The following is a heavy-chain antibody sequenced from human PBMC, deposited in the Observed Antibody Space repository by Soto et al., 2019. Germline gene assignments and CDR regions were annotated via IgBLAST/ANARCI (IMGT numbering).Heavy chain of an antibody. CDR1: GFTFGAYD. V-gene: IGHV3-23*01. Sequence: DVELLESGGGLVQPGGSLRVSCKVSGFTFGAYDMFWVRRAPGKGLEWVATINPSGGDTHYARSVKGRFRISRDNSGNTLYLQMNSLRADDTAVYYCAKPEGAKAPAWPFDYWGQGTLVTVSS. D-gene: IGHD2-2*01. J-gene: IGHJ4*02. CDR2: INPSGGDT. CDR3: AKPEGAKAPAWPFDY.